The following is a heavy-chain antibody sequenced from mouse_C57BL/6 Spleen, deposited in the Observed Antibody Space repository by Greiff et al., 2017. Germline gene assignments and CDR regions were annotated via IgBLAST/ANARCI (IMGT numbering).Heavy chain of an antibody. V-gene: IGHV1-85*01. J-gene: IGHJ1*03. Sequence: QVQLKQSGPELVKPGASVKLSCKASGYTFTSYDINWVKQRPGQGLEWIGWIYPRDGSTKYNEKFKGKAKLTVDTSSSTAYMALHSLTSEDSAVYFCASPHYYGSSPPFDVWGTGTTVTVSS. D-gene: IGHD1-1*01. CDR2: IYPRDGST. CDR1: GYTFTSYD. CDR3: ASPHYYGSSPPFDV.